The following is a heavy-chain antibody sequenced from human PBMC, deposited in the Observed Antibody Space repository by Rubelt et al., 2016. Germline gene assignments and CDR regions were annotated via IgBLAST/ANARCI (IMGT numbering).Heavy chain of an antibody. J-gene: IGHJ4*02. CDR1: GFTFSSYW. CDR2: IKQDGSEK. D-gene: IGHD3-3*01. CDR3: ARGNFWSGYPLPFDY. Sequence: EVQLVESGGGLVQPGGSLRLSCAASGFTFSSYWMSWVRQAPGKGLEWVANIKQDGSEKYYVDSVKGRFTISRDNAKNSLYLQMNSLRAEDTAVYYCARGNFWSGYPLPFDYWGQGTLVTVSS. V-gene: IGHV3-7*04.